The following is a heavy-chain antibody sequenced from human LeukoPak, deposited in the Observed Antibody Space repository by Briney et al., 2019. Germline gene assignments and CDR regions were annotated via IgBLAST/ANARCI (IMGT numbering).Heavy chain of an antibody. Sequence: SETLSLTCTVSGGSISSHYWSWIRQPPGKGLEWIGYIYYSGRTNYNPSLKSRVTISVDTSKNQFSLKLSSVTAADTAVYYCARVDSSSWYTFDYWGQGTRVSVSS. CDR2: IYYSGRT. J-gene: IGHJ4*02. D-gene: IGHD6-13*01. CDR3: ARVDSSSWYTFDY. CDR1: GGSISSHY. V-gene: IGHV4-59*11.